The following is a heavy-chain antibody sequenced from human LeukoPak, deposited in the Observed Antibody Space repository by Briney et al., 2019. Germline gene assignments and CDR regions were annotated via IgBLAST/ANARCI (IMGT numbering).Heavy chain of an antibody. J-gene: IGHJ4*02. D-gene: IGHD5-18*01. V-gene: IGHV3-23*01. CDR2: ISGSGGST. CDR3: TKGTIWLPFDY. CDR1: GFTFSNYA. Sequence: PGGSLRLSCAASGFTFSNYAMSWARQAPGKGLEWVSAISGSGGSTYYAGSVKGRFTISRDNSKNTLYLQMNSLRAEDTAVYYCTKGTIWLPFDYWGQGTLVTVS.